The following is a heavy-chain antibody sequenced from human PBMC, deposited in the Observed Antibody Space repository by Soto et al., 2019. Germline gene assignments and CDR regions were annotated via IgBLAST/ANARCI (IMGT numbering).Heavy chain of an antibody. D-gene: IGHD3-10*01. CDR3: AKDGLGFGELPYSDY. V-gene: IGHV3-23*01. CDR1: GFTFSSYA. Sequence: EVQLLESGGGLVQPGGSLRLSCAASGFTFSSYAMSWVRQAPGKGLEWVSAISGSGGSTYYADSVKGRFTISRDNSKNTMYLQMNSLRAEDTAVYYCAKDGLGFGELPYSDYWGQGTLVTVSS. CDR2: ISGSGGST. J-gene: IGHJ4*02.